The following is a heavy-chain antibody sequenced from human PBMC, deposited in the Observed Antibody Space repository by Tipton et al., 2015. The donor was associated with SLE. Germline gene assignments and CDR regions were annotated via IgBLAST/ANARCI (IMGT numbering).Heavy chain of an antibody. J-gene: IGHJ3*02. Sequence: SLRLSCAASGFTFDDYAMHWVRQAPGMGLEWVSGISWNSGSIGYADSVKGRFTISRDNSKNTLYLQMNSLRAEDTAVYYCAKDLLPDAFDIWGQGTMVTVSS. CDR3: AKDLLPDAFDI. D-gene: IGHD2-15*01. CDR1: GFTFDDYA. CDR2: ISWNSGSI. V-gene: IGHV3-9*01.